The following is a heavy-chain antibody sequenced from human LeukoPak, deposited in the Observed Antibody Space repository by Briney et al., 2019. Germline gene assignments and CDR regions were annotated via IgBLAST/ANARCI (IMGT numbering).Heavy chain of an antibody. J-gene: IGHJ4*02. Sequence: PSETLSLTCSLSGGSISSGGYYWSWIREHPGRGLEWIGYIHYSGSTFNNTSLKSRVTISAHTSKNQFSLRLSSVTAADTAVYYCARDSSAYTNLDYWGQGTLITVSS. D-gene: IGHD3-22*01. CDR3: ARDSSAYTNLDY. V-gene: IGHV4-31*03. CDR1: GGSISSGGYY. CDR2: IHYSGST.